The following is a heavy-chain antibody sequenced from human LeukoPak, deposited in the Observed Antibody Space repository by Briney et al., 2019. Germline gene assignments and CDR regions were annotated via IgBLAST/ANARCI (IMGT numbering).Heavy chain of an antibody. CDR2: IYYSGST. Sequence: SETLSLTCTVSGGSISSYYWSWIRQPPGKGLDGIGYIYYSGSTNYNPSLKSRVTISVDTSKNQFSLKLSSVPAADTAVYYCERDNQRYCSGGSCYSAWYFDLWGRGTLVTVSS. CDR3: ERDNQRYCSGGSCYSAWYFDL. J-gene: IGHJ2*01. CDR1: GGSISSYY. D-gene: IGHD2-15*01. V-gene: IGHV4-59*01.